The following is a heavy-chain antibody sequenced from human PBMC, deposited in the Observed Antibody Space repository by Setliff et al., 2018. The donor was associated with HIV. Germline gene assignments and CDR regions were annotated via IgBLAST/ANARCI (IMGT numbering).Heavy chain of an antibody. CDR3: VRVAGFSSSWFGY. CDR1: GYTFTSYI. V-gene: IGHV1-46*01. CDR2: IAPSSGGI. J-gene: IGHJ4*02. Sequence: GASVKVSCKASGYTFTSYILHWVRQAAGKGLEWVGRIAPSSGGIHYAQKFQDRVTMTRDTSTSTVYMDLSRLRSEDTAVYYCVRVAGFSSSWFGYWGQGTLGTACS. D-gene: IGHD6-13*01.